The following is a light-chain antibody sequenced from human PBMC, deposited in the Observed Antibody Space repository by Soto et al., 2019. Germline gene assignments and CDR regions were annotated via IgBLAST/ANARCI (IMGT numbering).Light chain of an antibody. CDR2: DAS. V-gene: IGKV3-11*01. J-gene: IGKJ4*01. CDR1: PSVSNS. CDR3: QQRNQWPPVT. Sequence: ESVLTQSPATLSLSPGERATLSCRASPSVSNSLARYQHKPGQAPRLLIYDASNRAPGVPTRFSGSGSGTDFTLTISSLEPEDFAVYYCQQRNQWPPVTFGGGTRVEIK.